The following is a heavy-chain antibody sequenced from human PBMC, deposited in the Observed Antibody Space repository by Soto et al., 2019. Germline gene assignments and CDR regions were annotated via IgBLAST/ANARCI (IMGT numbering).Heavy chain of an antibody. Sequence: ASMRIACRASGYTFTNYAMHFVRQPPGQRLERMGWFNAGSGNTKYSQKIQGSVTINTDTSASTAYLELSSLRAEDMAEYSRATNVDTAMAFYFDSWGQGTLVTVPQ. CDR2: FNAGSGNT. CDR3: ATNVDTAMAFYFDS. CDR1: GYTFTNYA. V-gene: IGHV1-3*01. J-gene: IGHJ4*02. D-gene: IGHD5-18*01.